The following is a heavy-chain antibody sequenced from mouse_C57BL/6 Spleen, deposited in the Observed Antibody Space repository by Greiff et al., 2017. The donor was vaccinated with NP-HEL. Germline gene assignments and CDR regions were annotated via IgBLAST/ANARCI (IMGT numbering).Heavy chain of an antibody. Sequence: EVKLMESGGGLVKPGGSLKLSCAASGFTFSDYGMHWVRQAPEKGLEWVAYISSGSSTIYYADTVKGRFTISRDNAKNTLFLQMTSLRSEDTAMYYCARVATGDWFAYWGQGTLVTVSA. CDR3: ARVATGDWFAY. J-gene: IGHJ3*01. D-gene: IGHD1-2*01. CDR1: GFTFSDYG. CDR2: ISSGSSTI. V-gene: IGHV5-17*01.